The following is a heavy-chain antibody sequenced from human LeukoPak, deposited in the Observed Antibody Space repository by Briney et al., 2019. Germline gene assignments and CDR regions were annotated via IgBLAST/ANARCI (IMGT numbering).Heavy chain of an antibody. CDR3: AGDYCSGPKCYFIDY. CDR2: ITSSSTV. V-gene: IGHV3-48*04. D-gene: IGHD2-15*01. CDR1: GFTFSNYS. J-gene: IGHJ4*02. Sequence: GGSLRLSCAASGFTFSNYSMNWVRQAPGKGLEWVSYITSSSTVYYAGSVKGRFTISRDNAKNSPFLQMNSLRAEDTAVYYCAGDYCSGPKCYFIDYWGQGALVTVSS.